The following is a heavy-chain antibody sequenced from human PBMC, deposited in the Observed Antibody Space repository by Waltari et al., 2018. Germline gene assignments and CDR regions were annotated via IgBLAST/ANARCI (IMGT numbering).Heavy chain of an antibody. CDR1: AFTFSDYY. J-gene: IGHJ6*02. Sequence: QEQLVESGGGLVKPGGSLNLCCAASAFTFSDYYMSWIRQAPGKGREWVSYTSTSGSTIYYADSVKGRFTIPRDNAKNSRYLQMNNLRAEDTAVYFCARRNWTYGRVFYHGLDVWGQGTTVTVSS. V-gene: IGHV3-11*04. CDR2: TSTSGSTI. D-gene: IGHD1-7*01. CDR3: ARRNWTYGRVFYHGLDV.